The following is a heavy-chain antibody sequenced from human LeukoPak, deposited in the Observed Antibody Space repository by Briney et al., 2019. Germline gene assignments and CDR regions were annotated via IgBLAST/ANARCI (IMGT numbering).Heavy chain of an antibody. CDR1: GFTFSNAW. Sequence: GGSLRLSCAASGFTFSNAWMSWVRQAPGKGLEWVGRIKSKTDGGTTDYAAPVKGRFTISRDDSKNTLYLQMNSLKTEDTAVYYCTTDKXSITIFGVVTSXXFDYWGQGXXVTXSS. CDR3: TTDKXSITIFGVVTSXXFDY. J-gene: IGHJ4*02. V-gene: IGHV3-15*01. D-gene: IGHD3-3*01. CDR2: IKSKTDGGTT.